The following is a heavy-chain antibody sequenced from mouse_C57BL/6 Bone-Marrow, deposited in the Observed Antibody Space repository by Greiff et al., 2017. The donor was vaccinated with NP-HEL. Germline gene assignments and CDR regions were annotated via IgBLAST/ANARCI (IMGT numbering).Heavy chain of an antibody. D-gene: IGHD1-1*01. CDR3: AYYYYGSSHFDY. CDR2: INPNNGGT. CDR1: GYTFTDYY. Sequence: EVQLQQSGPELVKPGASVKISCKASGYTFTDYYMNWVKQSHGKSLEWIGDINPNNGGTSYNQKFKGKATLTVDKFSSTAYMELRSLTSEDSAVYYCAYYYYGSSHFDYWGQGTTLTVSS. V-gene: IGHV1-26*01. J-gene: IGHJ2*01.